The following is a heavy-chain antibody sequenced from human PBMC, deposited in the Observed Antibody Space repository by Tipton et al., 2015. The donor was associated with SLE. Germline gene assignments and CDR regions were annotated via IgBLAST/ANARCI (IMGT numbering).Heavy chain of an antibody. V-gene: IGHV4-31*02. Sequence: LRLSCTVSGGSISSGGFYWNWIRQHPGKGLEYIGHIYNSGNTYYNPSLNSRVTISVDASKNQFSLKLSSVTAADTAVYYCASGDDLPYYFEYWGQGTLVTVSS. CDR2: IYNSGNT. CDR1: GGSISSGGFY. D-gene: IGHD7-27*01. J-gene: IGHJ4*02. CDR3: ASGDDLPYYFEY.